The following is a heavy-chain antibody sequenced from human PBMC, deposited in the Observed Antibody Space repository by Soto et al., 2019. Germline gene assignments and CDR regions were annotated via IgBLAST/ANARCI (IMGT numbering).Heavy chain of an antibody. CDR2: ISSSSTYI. J-gene: IGHJ4*02. Sequence: EVQLVESGGGLVKPGGSLRLSCAASGFTFSTYIMNWVRQAPGKGLEWVSSISSSSTYIYYADSVKGRFTISRDNXKXXLYLQRNSLRAEDTAVYYCARGYCSGVSCYYYFDYWGQGTLVAVSS. V-gene: IGHV3-21*01. CDR1: GFTFSTYI. CDR3: ARGYCSGVSCYYYFDY. D-gene: IGHD2-15*01.